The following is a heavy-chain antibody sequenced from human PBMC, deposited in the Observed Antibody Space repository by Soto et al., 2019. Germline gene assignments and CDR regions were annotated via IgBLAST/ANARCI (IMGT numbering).Heavy chain of an antibody. CDR2: IKSKTDGGTT. J-gene: IGHJ3*02. D-gene: IGHD2-8*01. CDR1: GFTFSNAW. V-gene: IGHV3-15*01. Sequence: PGGSLRLSCAASGFTFSNAWMSWVRQAPGKGLEWVGRIKSKTDGGTTNYAAPVKGRFTISRDDSKNTLYLQMNSLQTEDTAVYYCTTPHGRNAFDIWGQGTMVTVSS. CDR3: TTPHGRNAFDI.